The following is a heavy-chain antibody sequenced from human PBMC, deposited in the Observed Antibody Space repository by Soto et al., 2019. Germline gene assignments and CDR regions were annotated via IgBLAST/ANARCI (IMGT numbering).Heavy chain of an antibody. Sequence: EVQLVESGGGLVQPGGSLTLSCAASGFTFSSYWMHWFRQAPGQGVVWVSRINPDGRGTNYADSVKGRFTISRENAKNTLYLQMNSLRPEDTAVYYCARVGQGAWYFDLWGRGTLVTVSS. V-gene: IGHV3-74*01. D-gene: IGHD1-26*01. CDR3: ARVGQGAWYFDL. J-gene: IGHJ2*01. CDR2: INPDGRGT. CDR1: GFTFSSYW.